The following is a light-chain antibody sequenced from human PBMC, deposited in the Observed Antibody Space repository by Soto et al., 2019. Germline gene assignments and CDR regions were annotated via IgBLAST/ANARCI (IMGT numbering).Light chain of an antibody. V-gene: IGKV1-5*03. CDR1: QSISDS. J-gene: IGKJ1*01. Sequence: DIQMTQSPSTLSASVGDRVTITCRASQSISDSLAWYQQKPGKAPKLLIYEASTLKSGGPSRFSGSRSGTEYTLTSSSLQPDDFAIYYCQQYNGYWTFGQGTKVEIK. CDR3: QQYNGYWT. CDR2: EAS.